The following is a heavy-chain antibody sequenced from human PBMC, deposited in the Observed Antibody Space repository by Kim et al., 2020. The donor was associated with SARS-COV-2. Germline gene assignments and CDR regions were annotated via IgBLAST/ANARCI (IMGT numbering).Heavy chain of an antibody. J-gene: IGHJ6*02. Sequence: GGSLRLSCAASGFTVSSNYMSWVRQAPGKGLEWVSVIYSGGSTYYADSVKGRFTISRDNSKNTLYLQMNSLRAEDTAVYYCARRLSYYDSSGYSWDYYYGMDVWGQGTTVTVSS. CDR2: IYSGGST. CDR3: ARRLSYYDSSGYSWDYYYGMDV. V-gene: IGHV3-53*01. D-gene: IGHD3-22*01. CDR1: GFTVSSNY.